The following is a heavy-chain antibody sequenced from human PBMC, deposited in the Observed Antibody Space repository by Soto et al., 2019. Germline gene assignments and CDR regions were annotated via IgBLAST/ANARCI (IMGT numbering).Heavy chain of an antibody. J-gene: IGHJ4*02. CDR3: AKDHSWCSSTSCYDFDY. CDR1: GFHFSSYA. D-gene: IGHD2-2*01. Sequence: AGGSLRLSSAASGFHFSSYAMSWVRQAPGKGLEWVSAISGSGGSTYYADSVKGRFTISRDNSKNTLYLQMNSLRAEDTAVYYCAKDHSWCSSTSCYDFDYWGQGTLVTVSS. CDR2: ISGSGGST. V-gene: IGHV3-23*01.